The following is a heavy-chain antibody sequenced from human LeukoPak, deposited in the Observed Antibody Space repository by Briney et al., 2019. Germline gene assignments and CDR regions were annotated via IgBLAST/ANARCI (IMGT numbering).Heavy chain of an antibody. CDR3: ATLRFLEWLSTSNWFDP. CDR1: GGTFSSYA. CDR2: IIPIFDTP. D-gene: IGHD3-3*01. J-gene: IGHJ5*02. Sequence: SVKVSCKASGGTFSSYAVSWVRQAPGQGLEWMGGIIPIFDTPNYAQKFQGRVTITADESTSTAYMELSSLRSEDTAVYYCATLRFLEWLSTSNWFDPWGQGTLVTVSS. V-gene: IGHV1-69*13.